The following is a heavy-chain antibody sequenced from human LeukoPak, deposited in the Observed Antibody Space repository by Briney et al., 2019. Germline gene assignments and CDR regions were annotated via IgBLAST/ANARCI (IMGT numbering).Heavy chain of an antibody. CDR3: ARRTTTWAFDI. CDR2: IYPLSSDT. V-gene: IGHV5-51*01. J-gene: IGHJ3*02. D-gene: IGHD2/OR15-2a*01. CDR1: GYSFSNYC. Sequence: GSSLKISCKGSGYSFSNYCNGRVLQKPPKDLQWMRVIYPLSSDTRYSPSFKGQVTISVDKSISTAYLQWSSLKASDTAMYYCARRTTTWAFDIWGQGTMVTVSS.